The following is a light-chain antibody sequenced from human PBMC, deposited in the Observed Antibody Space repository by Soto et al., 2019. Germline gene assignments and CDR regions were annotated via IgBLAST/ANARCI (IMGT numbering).Light chain of an antibody. Sequence: EIVMTQSPATPSVSPGEKATPSCRGRQSVSSNLAWYQQKPGQAPRLLIYGASTRATGIPARFSGSGSGTEFTLTISSLQSEDFAVYYCQQYNNWPPITFGQGTRLEIK. CDR2: GAS. CDR1: QSVSSN. J-gene: IGKJ5*01. CDR3: QQYNNWPPIT. V-gene: IGKV3-15*01.